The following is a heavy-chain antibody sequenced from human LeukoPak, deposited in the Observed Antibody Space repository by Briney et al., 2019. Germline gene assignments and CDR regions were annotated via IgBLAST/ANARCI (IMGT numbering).Heavy chain of an antibody. CDR1: GGSIGSGRYY. CDR2: IYNCWST. Sequence: PSETLSLTCTVSGGSIGSGRYYWAWIRPPPGKGLEWIGSIYNCWSTSYNPSLKSRVAMSVDTSKNQFSLRLSSVTAADTAVYYCARNITSLIPAGYFDYWGQGTLVAVSS. V-gene: IGHV4-39*01. D-gene: IGHD2-2*01. CDR3: ARNITSLIPAGYFDY. J-gene: IGHJ4*02.